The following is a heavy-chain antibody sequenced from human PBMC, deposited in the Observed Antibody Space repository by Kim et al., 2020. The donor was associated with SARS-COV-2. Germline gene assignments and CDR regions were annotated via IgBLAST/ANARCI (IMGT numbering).Heavy chain of an antibody. Sequence: HFVKGRLTVSKDNSKNTLYLQMNTLRAEDTAIYSCAKGSDPGRPYSFDYWGQGTLVTVAS. J-gene: IGHJ4*02. V-gene: IGHV3-23*01. CDR3: AKGSDPGRPYSFDY.